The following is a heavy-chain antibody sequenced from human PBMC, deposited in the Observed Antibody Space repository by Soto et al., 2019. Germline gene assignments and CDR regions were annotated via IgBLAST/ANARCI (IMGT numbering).Heavy chain of an antibody. Sequence: GGSLRLSCAVSGVTFRDYWMHWVRQVPGKGLLWVSRIGPDGTSTEYADSVKGRFTISRSNPENTLYLQMNSLRAEDTGVYYCVREVIAVLGSIRWFDPWGQGTLVTVSS. CDR2: IGPDGTST. CDR1: GVTFRDYW. D-gene: IGHD6-19*01. V-gene: IGHV3-74*01. J-gene: IGHJ5*02. CDR3: VREVIAVLGSIRWFDP.